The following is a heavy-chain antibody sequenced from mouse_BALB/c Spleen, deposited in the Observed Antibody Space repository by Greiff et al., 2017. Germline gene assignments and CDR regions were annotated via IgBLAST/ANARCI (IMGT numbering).Heavy chain of an antibody. V-gene: IGHV14-3*02. CDR3: ARSLWGNAMDY. CDR1: GFNFKDTY. J-gene: IGHJ4*01. Sequence: VQLKESGAELVKPGASVKLSCTASGFNFKDTYMHWVKQRPEQGLEWIGRIDPANGNTKYNPKFQGKATITADTSSNTAYLQLSSLTSEDTAVFYYARSLWGNAMDYWGQGTSVTVSS. D-gene: IGHD1-1*02. CDR2: IDPANGNT.